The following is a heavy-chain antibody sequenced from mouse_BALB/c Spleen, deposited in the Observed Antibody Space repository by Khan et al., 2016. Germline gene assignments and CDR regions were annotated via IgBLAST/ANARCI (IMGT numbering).Heavy chain of an antibody. CDR3: ARSNPWFVY. J-gene: IGHJ3*01. Sequence: EVELVESGGGLVQPGGSLKLSCSTSGFTFSDYYMYWVRQTPEKRLEWVAYISNGGGSTYYPDTVKGRFTISRDNATITLYLTMSRWKSEDTAMYFCARSNPWFVYWGQGTLVTVSA. CDR1: GFTFSDYY. V-gene: IGHV5-12*02. D-gene: IGHD2-5*01. CDR2: ISNGGGST.